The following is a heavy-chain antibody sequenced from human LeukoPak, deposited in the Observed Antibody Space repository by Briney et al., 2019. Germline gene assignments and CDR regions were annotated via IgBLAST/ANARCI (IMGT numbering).Heavy chain of an antibody. V-gene: IGHV4-4*07. CDR2: IYTSGST. D-gene: IGHD3-22*01. CDR3: AREPCAPNYYDSTAGRDV. Sequence: SETLSLTCTVSGGPISSYYWSWIRQPAGKGLEWIGRIYTSGSTNYNPSLKSRVTMSVDTSKYQFSLKLSSVTAADTAVYYCAREPCAPNYYDSTAGRDVWGQGTTVTVPS. CDR1: GGPISSYY. J-gene: IGHJ6*02.